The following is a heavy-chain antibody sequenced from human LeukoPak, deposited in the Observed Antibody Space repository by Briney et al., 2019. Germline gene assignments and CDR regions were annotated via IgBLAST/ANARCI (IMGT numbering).Heavy chain of an antibody. CDR2: ISSSNIYT. V-gene: IGHV3-11*06. Sequence: GGSLRLSCVASGFTFSDYYMSWIRQAPGKGLEWVSYISSSNIYTNYTDSVKGRFTISRDDAKNSLFLQMTSLRAEDTAIYYCARDLDGGNSFDYWGQGTLVTVSS. CDR3: ARDLDGGNSFDY. J-gene: IGHJ4*02. CDR1: GFTFSDYY. D-gene: IGHD4-23*01.